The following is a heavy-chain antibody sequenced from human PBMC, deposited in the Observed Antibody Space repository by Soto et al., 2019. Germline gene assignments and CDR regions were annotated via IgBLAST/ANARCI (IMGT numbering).Heavy chain of an antibody. CDR1: GYSISSGYY. CDR2: MYHSGDT. Sequence: SETLSLTCAVSGYSISSGYYWGWIRQPPGKGLEWIGNMYHSGDTYYNPSLKSRVAISVDTSKIHFSLKLSSVTAADTAVYYCARKAMRGAAFDFWGQGTMVTVSS. CDR3: ARKAMRGAAFDF. V-gene: IGHV4-38-2*01. J-gene: IGHJ3*01.